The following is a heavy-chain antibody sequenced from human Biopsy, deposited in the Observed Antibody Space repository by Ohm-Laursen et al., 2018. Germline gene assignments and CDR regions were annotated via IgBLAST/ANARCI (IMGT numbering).Heavy chain of an antibody. D-gene: IGHD3-3*01. V-gene: IGHV1-18*01. CDR2: ISVKTGNT. CDR1: GYTFTNYA. Sequence: VASVKVSCKASGYTFTNYAINWVRQAPGQGLEWLGWISVKTGNTNYTQKLQGRVTMTTDTSTNTAYMELRSLRSDDTALYYCARGGTRVTFFGKISDYYFDFWGPGTVVTVSS. J-gene: IGHJ4*02. CDR3: ARGGTRVTFFGKISDYYFDF.